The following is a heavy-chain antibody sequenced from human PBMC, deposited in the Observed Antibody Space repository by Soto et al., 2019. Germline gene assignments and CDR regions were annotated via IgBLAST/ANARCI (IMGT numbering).Heavy chain of an antibody. CDR1: GGTFSSYT. D-gene: IGHD3-9*01. Sequence: SVKVSCKASGGTFSSYTISWVRQAPGQGLEWMGRIIPILGIANYAQKFQGRVTITADKSTSTAYMELSSLRSEDTAVYYCARAGGDIILTGQYYYYYMDVWGKGTTVTVSS. J-gene: IGHJ6*03. V-gene: IGHV1-69*02. CDR2: IIPILGIA. CDR3: ARAGGDIILTGQYYYYYMDV.